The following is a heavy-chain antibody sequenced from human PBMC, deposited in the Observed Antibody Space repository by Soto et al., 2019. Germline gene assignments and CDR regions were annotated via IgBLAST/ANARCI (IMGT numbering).Heavy chain of an antibody. Sequence: PWGSLRLSCAASGFTFSGSAIHWVRQASGKGLEWVARIRTKSNGYATTYAASVKGRFTISRDDSKNMAYLQMNGLKTEDTAMYYCSRVEYVTSSPIGWGQGTLVTVSS. CDR2: IRTKSNGYAT. CDR3: SRVEYVTSSPIG. J-gene: IGHJ4*02. V-gene: IGHV3-73*01. CDR1: GFTFSGSA. D-gene: IGHD6-6*01.